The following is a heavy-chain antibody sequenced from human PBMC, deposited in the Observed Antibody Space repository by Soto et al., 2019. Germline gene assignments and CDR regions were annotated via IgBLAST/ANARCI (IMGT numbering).Heavy chain of an antibody. Sequence: EVQLEESGGTLVQPGGSLRLSCAASGFDASVNYMTWVRQAPGKGLEWVSAINNAYSTFYADSVKGRFTISRDNSKNTVYLQMNSLRVEDTAMYYCVRENYYYGMDVWGQVTAVTVSS. V-gene: IGHV3-66*01. CDR1: GFDASVNY. CDR2: INNAYST. CDR3: VRENYYYGMDV. J-gene: IGHJ6*02.